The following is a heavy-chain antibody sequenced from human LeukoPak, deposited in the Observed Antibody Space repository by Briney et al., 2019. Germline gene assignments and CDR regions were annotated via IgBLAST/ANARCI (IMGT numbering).Heavy chain of an antibody. CDR2: ISDSGGDK. V-gene: IGHV3-30*02. CDR1: GFTFSRYG. Sequence: GGSLRLSCAASGFTFSRYGFHWVRQAPGKGLEWVAFISDSGGDKWFGDSVKGRFTISRDKSKNTVNLQMSSLRVEDTAVYYCARDGGSESYALDHWGQETLVTVST. J-gene: IGHJ4*02. CDR3: ARDGGSESYALDH. D-gene: IGHD3-10*01.